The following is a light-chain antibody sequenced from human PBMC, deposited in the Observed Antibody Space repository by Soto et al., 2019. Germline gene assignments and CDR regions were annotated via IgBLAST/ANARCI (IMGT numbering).Light chain of an antibody. V-gene: IGLV1-40*01. CDR2: GNS. CDR3: QSYDRSLRGVV. CDR1: SSNIGAGYD. Sequence: SVLTQPPSVSGAPGQRVTISCTGSSSNIGAGYDVHWYQQLPGTAPKLLISGNSNRPSGVPDRFSGSKSGTSASLAITGLQAEDEADYYCQSYDRSLRGVVFGGGTKVTVL. J-gene: IGLJ2*01.